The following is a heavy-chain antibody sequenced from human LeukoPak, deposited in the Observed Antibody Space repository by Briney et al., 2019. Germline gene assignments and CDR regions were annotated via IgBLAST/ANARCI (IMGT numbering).Heavy chain of an antibody. CDR1: GGSISSYY. V-gene: IGHV4-59*01. CDR2: IYYSGST. D-gene: IGHD5-12*01. J-gene: IGHJ4*02. CDR3: ARQKVATTYFDY. Sequence: PSETLSLTCTVSGGSISSYYWSWIRQPPGKGLEWIGYIYYSGSTNYNPSLKSRVTMSVDTSKNQFSLKLSSVTAADTAVYYCARQKVATTYFDYWGQGTLVTVSS.